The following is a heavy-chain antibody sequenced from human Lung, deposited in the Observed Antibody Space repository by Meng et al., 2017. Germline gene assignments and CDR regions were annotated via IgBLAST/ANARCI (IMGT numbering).Heavy chain of an antibody. CDR1: GGSISSGTYY. D-gene: IGHD3-22*01. CDR2: IHYSGST. CDR3: ARYVFDSSSLYSNWFDP. J-gene: IGHJ5*02. V-gene: IGHV4-31*03. Sequence: QVQLQESGPGLVQPSQTLSLTCPVTGGSISSGTYYWGWIRQLPGKGLEWIAYIHYSGSTYYGPSLKSRVTISVDTSKNQLSLKLSSMTAADTAVYYCARYVFDSSSLYSNWFDPWGQGTLVTVSS.